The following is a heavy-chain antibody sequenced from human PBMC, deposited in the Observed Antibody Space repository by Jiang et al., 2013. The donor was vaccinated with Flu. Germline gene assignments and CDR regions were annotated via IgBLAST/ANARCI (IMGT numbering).Heavy chain of an antibody. CDR3: ARHRPYSSSWPVGFDY. CDR2: IDPSDSYT. CDR1: GYSFTSYW. J-gene: IGHJ4*02. V-gene: IGHV5-10-1*01. Sequence: GAEVKKPGESLRISCKGSGYSFTSYWISWVRQMPGKGLEWMGRIDPSDSYTNYSPSFQGHVTISADKSFSTAYLQWSSLKASDTAMYYCARHRPYSSSWPVGFDYWGQGTLVTVSS. D-gene: IGHD6-13*01.